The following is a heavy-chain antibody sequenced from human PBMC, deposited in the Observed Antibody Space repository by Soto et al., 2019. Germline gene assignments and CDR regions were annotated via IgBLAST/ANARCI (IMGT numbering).Heavy chain of an antibody. Sequence: QVQLVQYGAEVKKPGASVKVSCMASRYTFTSYDINWVRQATGQGLEWMGWMNPNSGNTGYAQKFQGRVTMTRNTSISTAYMELSSLRSEDTAVYYCARWPDGYYYYGMDVWGQGTTVTVSS. CDR2: MNPNSGNT. V-gene: IGHV1-8*01. CDR1: RYTFTSYD. CDR3: ARWPDGYYYYGMDV. J-gene: IGHJ6*02.